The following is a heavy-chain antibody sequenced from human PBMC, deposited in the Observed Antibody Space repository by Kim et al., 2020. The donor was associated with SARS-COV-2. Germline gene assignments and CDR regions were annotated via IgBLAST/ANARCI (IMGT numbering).Heavy chain of an antibody. CDR2: INHSGST. CDR1: GGSFSGYY. Sequence: SETLSLTCAVYGGSFSGYYWSWIRQPPGKGLEWIGEINHSGSTNYNPSLKSRVTISVDTSKNQFSLKLSSVTAADTAVYYCARRGYGSGSYYTLGWFDPWGQGTLVTVSS. CDR3: ARRGYGSGSYYTLGWFDP. D-gene: IGHD3-10*01. V-gene: IGHV4-34*01. J-gene: IGHJ5*02.